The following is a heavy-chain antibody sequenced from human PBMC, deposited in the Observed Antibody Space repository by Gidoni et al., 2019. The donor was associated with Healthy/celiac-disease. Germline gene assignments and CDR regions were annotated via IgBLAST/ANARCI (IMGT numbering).Heavy chain of an antibody. V-gene: IGHV3-11*06. Sequence: QVQLVESGGGLAKPGGSLRLSCAASGFTFSAYYMSWIRQAPGKGLQWISYISGSSNNTNYADSVKGRFTISRDNVKNSLYLQMDTLRVEDTAVYFCASLRLRYCSSASCSSGAFDIWGQGTMVTVSS. J-gene: IGHJ3*02. D-gene: IGHD2-2*01. CDR2: ISGSSNNT. CDR3: ASLRLRYCSSASCSSGAFDI. CDR1: GFTFSAYY.